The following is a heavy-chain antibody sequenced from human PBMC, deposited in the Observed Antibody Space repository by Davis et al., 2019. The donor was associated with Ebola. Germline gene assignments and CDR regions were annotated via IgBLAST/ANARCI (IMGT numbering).Heavy chain of an antibody. Sequence: ASVKVSCKASGYTFTSYYMHWVRQAPGQGLEWMGIINPSDGSTSHAQHFQGRVTMTTDTSTSTLYMELSSLLSEDTAVYYCARGAKIAVPRWDYWGQGTLVTVSS. V-gene: IGHV1-46*01. CDR2: INPSDGST. CDR3: ARGAKIAVPRWDY. J-gene: IGHJ4*02. CDR1: GYTFTSYY. D-gene: IGHD2-21*01.